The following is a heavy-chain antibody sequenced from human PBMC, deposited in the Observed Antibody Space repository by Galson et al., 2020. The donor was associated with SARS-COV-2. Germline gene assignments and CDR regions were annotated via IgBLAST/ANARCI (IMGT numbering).Heavy chain of an antibody. Sequence: SGPTLVKPTQTLTLTCTFSGFSLSTSGVGVGWIRQPPGKALEWLALIYWNDDKRYSPSLKSRLTITKDTSKNQVVLTMTNMDPVDTATYYCAHSASGSSSWRRAFDYWGQGTLVTVSS. D-gene: IGHD6-13*01. CDR1: GFSLSTSGVG. V-gene: IGHV2-5*01. CDR2: IYWNDDK. J-gene: IGHJ4*02. CDR3: AHSASGSSSWRRAFDY.